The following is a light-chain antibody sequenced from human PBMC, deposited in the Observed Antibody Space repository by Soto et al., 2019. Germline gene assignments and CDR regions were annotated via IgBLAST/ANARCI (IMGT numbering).Light chain of an antibody. Sequence: QSVLTQPPSASTTPGQRVTISCSGSSSNIGSNTVSWYQQLPGTAPKLLIYSSNQRPSGVPDRVSGSRSGTSASLAFSGLQSEDEGDYYCAARDDSLNGFVFGTGTKLTVL. V-gene: IGLV1-44*01. CDR1: SSNIGSNT. CDR3: AARDDSLNGFV. J-gene: IGLJ1*01. CDR2: SSN.